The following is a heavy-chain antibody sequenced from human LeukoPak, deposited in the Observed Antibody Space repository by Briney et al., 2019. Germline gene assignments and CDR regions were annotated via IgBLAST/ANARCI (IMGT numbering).Heavy chain of an antibody. CDR1: GFTFSSYG. CDR3: AIETADYHLPDDY. V-gene: IGHV3-30*03. Sequence: GGSLRLSCAASGFTFSSYGMHWVRQAPGKGLEWVAVISYDGSNKYYADSVKGRFTISRDNSKNTLYLQMNSLGAEDTAVYYCAIETADYHLPDDYWGQGTLVTVSS. D-gene: IGHD1-14*01. CDR2: ISYDGSNK. J-gene: IGHJ4*02.